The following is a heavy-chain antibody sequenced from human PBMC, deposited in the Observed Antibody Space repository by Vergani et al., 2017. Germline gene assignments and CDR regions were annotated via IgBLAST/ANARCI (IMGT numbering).Heavy chain of an antibody. Sequence: QVQLQESGPGLVKPSQTLSLTCTVSGGSISSGGYYWCWIRQHPGKGLEWIGYIYYSGSTYYNPSLKSRVPISVDPSKNQVSLKLSSVTAADTAVYYCARGRVVVVPAAHYYGMDVWGQGTTVTVSS. CDR2: IYYSGST. CDR1: GGSISSGGYY. J-gene: IGHJ6*02. D-gene: IGHD2-2*01. CDR3: ARGRVVVVPAAHYYGMDV. V-gene: IGHV4-31*03.